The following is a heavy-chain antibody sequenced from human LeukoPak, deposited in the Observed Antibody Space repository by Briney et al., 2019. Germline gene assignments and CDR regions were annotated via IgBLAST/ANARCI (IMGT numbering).Heavy chain of an antibody. V-gene: IGHV4-34*01. D-gene: IGHD1-26*01. J-gene: IGHJ4*02. CDR3: AREWGHGDFDY. Sequence: RTSETLSLTCAVYGGSFSGYNWNWIRQPPGKGLEWIGEINHSGSTNYNPSLKSRVTISVDTSKNQFSLRLSSVTAADTAVYYCAREWGHGDFDYWGQGTLVIVPS. CDR1: GGSFSGYN. CDR2: INHSGST.